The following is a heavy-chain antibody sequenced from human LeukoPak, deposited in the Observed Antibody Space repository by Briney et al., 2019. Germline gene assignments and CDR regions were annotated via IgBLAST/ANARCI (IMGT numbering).Heavy chain of an antibody. CDR2: IYPGDSDT. Sequence: GESLKISCKGFGYSFTSYWIGWVRQMPGKGLEWMGIIYPGDSDTRYSPSFQGQVPISADKSISTAYLQWSSLKASDTAIYYCARRDSETKDLDYWGQGTLVTVSS. CDR1: GYSFTSYW. J-gene: IGHJ4*02. CDR3: ARRDSETKDLDY. V-gene: IGHV5-51*01. D-gene: IGHD2-15*01.